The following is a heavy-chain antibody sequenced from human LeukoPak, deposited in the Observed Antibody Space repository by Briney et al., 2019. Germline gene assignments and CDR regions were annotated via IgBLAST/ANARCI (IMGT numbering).Heavy chain of an antibody. CDR2: ISRSSSYI. Sequence: GGSLRLSCVASGFTFSSYSMNWVRQAPGKGLEWVSSISRSSSYIYYADSVKGRFTISRDNAKNSLYLQMNSLRAEDTAVYYCARVEESASFDPWGQGTLATVSS. D-gene: IGHD3-3*01. CDR1: GFTFSSYS. J-gene: IGHJ5*02. CDR3: ARVEESASFDP. V-gene: IGHV3-21*01.